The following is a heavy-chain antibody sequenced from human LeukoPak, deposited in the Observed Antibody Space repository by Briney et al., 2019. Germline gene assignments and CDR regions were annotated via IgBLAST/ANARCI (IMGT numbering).Heavy chain of an antibody. Sequence: GGSLRLSCAASGFTFSSYGMHWVRQAPGKGLEWVAFIRYDGSNKYYADSVKGRFTISRDNSKNTLYLQMNSLRAEDTAVYYCAKDLGPFRRMDLPNWFDPWGQGTLVTVSS. V-gene: IGHV3-30*02. D-gene: IGHD2-2*03. CDR2: IRYDGSNK. CDR1: GFTFSSYG. J-gene: IGHJ5*02. CDR3: AKDLGPFRRMDLPNWFDP.